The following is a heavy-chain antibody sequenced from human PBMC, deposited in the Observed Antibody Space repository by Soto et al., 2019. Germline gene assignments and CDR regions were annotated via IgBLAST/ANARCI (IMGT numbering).Heavy chain of an antibody. J-gene: IGHJ6*04. CDR2: ISVSFDGT. Sequence: VVSLRLSCAASGFTVNSHVISLFLQAPGKGLEWVSSISVSFDGTYYGDSVKVRFNISRDSSSSTVYLEMKNLRGEDTAVYFCKRSRGFGGMEVWGKGNTVNVSS. CDR3: KRSRGFGGMEV. D-gene: IGHD3-22*01. CDR1: GFTVNSHV. V-gene: IGHV3-23*01.